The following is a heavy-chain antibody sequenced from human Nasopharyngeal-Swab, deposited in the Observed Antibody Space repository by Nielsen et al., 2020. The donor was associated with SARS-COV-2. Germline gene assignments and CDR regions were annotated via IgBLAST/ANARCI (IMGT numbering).Heavy chain of an antibody. CDR3: AKSRGDTTMAHYYYYLDV. Sequence: GGSLRLSCAVSGLPFNNYAVTWVRQAPGKGLEWVSIISSSGTDTYYADYVKGRFTISRDNSKNTLYLQTNSLRAEDSAIYYCAKSRGDTTMAHYYYYLDVWGKGTTVTVSS. CDR2: ISSSGTDT. V-gene: IGHV3-23*01. D-gene: IGHD5-24*01. CDR1: GLPFNNYA. J-gene: IGHJ6*03.